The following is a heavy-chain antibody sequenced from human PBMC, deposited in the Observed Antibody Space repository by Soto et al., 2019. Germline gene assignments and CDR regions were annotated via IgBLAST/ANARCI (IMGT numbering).Heavy chain of an antibody. J-gene: IGHJ6*02. CDR1: GYTFTSYG. CDR2: ISAYNGNT. D-gene: IGHD3-3*01. V-gene: IGHV1-18*04. CDR3: ARDVLYYDFWSGYYTDPNYYYYYGMDV. Sequence: ASVKVSCKASGYTFTSYGISWVRQAPGQGLEWMGWISAYNGNTNYAKKLQGRVAMTTDTSTSTAYMELRSLRSDDTAVYYCARDVLYYDFWSGYYTDPNYYYYYGMDVWGQGTTVTVSS.